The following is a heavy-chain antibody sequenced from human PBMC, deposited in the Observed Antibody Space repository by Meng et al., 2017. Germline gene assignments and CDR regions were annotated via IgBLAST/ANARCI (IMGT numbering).Heavy chain of an antibody. Sequence: SETLSLTCTVSGYSISSGYYWGWIRQPPGKGLEWIGSIYHSGSTYYNPPLKSRVTISVDTSKNQFSLKLSSVTAADTAVYYCARGATGPYGSGSYYNRRNSDAFDIWGQGTMVTVSS. D-gene: IGHD3-10*01. V-gene: IGHV4-38-2*02. CDR3: ARGATGPYGSGSYYNRRNSDAFDI. CDR1: GYSISSGYY. CDR2: IYHSGST. J-gene: IGHJ3*02.